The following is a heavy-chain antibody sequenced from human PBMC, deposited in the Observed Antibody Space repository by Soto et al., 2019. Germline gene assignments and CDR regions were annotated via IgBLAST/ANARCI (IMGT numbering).Heavy chain of an antibody. Sequence: SETLSLTCALSGGSITSGGYSWGWIRQPPGRGLEWIGYIYHSGSTSYNPSLESRVTMSVDRSRNHFSLELRSVTAADTAVYYCARLDGGLGLPGGLLDYWGQGALVTVSS. J-gene: IGHJ4*02. CDR2: IYHSGST. D-gene: IGHD7-27*01. V-gene: IGHV4-30-2*01. CDR1: GGSITSGGYS. CDR3: ARLDGGLGLPGGLLDY.